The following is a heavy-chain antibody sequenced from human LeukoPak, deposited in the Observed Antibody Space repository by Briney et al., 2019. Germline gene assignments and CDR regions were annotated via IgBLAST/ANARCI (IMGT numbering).Heavy chain of an antibody. Sequence: GRSLRLSCAASGFTFSSYGMHWVRQAPGKGLEWVAVIWYDGSNKYYADSVKGRFTISRDNSKNTLYLQMNSLRAEDTAVYYCARQRYSSSWYYFDYWGQGTLVTVSS. CDR1: GFTFSSYG. D-gene: IGHD6-13*01. CDR2: IWYDGSNK. J-gene: IGHJ4*02. V-gene: IGHV3-33*01. CDR3: ARQRYSSSWYYFDY.